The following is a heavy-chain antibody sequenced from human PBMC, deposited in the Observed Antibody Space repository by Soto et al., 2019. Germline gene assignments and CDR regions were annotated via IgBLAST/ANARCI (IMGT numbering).Heavy chain of an antibody. Sequence: SETLSLTCTVSGGSISSSSYYWGWIRQPPGKGLEWIGSIYYSGSTYYNPSLKSRVTISVDTSKNQFSLKLSSVTAADTAVYYCAGHRAYYYGSDINWFDPWGQGTLVTVSS. CDR2: IYYSGST. D-gene: IGHD3-10*01. V-gene: IGHV4-39*01. CDR1: GGSISSSSYY. CDR3: AGHRAYYYGSDINWFDP. J-gene: IGHJ5*02.